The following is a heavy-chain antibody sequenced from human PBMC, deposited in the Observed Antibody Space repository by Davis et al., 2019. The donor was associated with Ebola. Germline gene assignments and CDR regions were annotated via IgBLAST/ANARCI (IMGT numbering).Heavy chain of an antibody. Sequence: MPSETLSLTCTVSGGSISSYYWSWIRQPPGKGLEWIGYIYYSGSTNYNPSLKSRVTISVDTSKNQFSLKLSSVTAADTAVYYCARVDYDVWSGYNWFDPWGQGTLVTVSS. D-gene: IGHD3-3*01. J-gene: IGHJ5*02. CDR3: ARVDYDVWSGYNWFDP. CDR2: IYYSGST. V-gene: IGHV4-59*01. CDR1: GGSISSYY.